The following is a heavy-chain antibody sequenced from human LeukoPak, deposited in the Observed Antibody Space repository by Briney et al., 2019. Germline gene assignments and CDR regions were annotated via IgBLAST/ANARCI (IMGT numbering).Heavy chain of an antibody. D-gene: IGHD2-15*01. V-gene: IGHV3-23*01. Sequence: GGSLRLSCAASRFTFDTYAMSWVRQAPGKGLEWVSGLSGSGGSTYYADSVKGRFTISRDNAKNTLYLQMNSLRAEDTAVYYCAKGRYSGGSCYGRGSDYWGQGTLVTVSS. J-gene: IGHJ4*02. CDR1: RFTFDTYA. CDR3: AKGRYSGGSCYGRGSDY. CDR2: LSGSGGST.